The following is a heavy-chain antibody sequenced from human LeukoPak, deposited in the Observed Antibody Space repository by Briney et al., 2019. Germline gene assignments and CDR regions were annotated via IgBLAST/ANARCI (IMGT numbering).Heavy chain of an antibody. D-gene: IGHD6-19*01. CDR3: ARGASSGWYRYYYYYMDV. V-gene: IGHV3-7*01. CDR1: GFTFSSYW. J-gene: IGHJ6*03. CDR2: IKQDGSEK. Sequence: GGSLRLSCAASGFTFSSYWMSWARQAPGKGLEWVANIKQDGSEKYYVDSVKGRFTISRDNAKNSLYLQMNSLRAEDTAVYYCARGASSGWYRYYYYYMDVWGKGTTVTVSS.